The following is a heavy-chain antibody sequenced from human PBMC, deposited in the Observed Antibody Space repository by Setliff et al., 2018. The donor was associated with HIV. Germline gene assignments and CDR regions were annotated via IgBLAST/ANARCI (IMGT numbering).Heavy chain of an antibody. CDR3: AKEFEDLSGAY. V-gene: IGHV3-13*01. CDR1: GFIFSNHD. CDR2: IGTGGDT. D-gene: IGHD3-10*01. Sequence: GGSLRLSCEASGFIFSNHDFHWVRQAAAKGLEWVAAIGTGGDTYYADSVKGRFTISRDNSKNTLYLQMNSLRAEDTATYYCAKEFEDLSGAYWGQGTLVTVSS. J-gene: IGHJ4*02.